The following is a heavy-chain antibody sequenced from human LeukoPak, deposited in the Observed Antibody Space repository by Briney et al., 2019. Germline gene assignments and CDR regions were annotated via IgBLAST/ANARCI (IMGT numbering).Heavy chain of an antibody. CDR2: ITGTGVST. D-gene: IGHD6-19*01. V-gene: IGHV3-23*01. CDR3: AKSQRWLIPGGH. Sequence: GGSLRLSCAASGFTFSSYAMSWVRQAPGKGLEWVSTITGTGVSTYYADSVKGRFTISRDNSKSTLYLQMDSLGVEDTAVYYCAKSQRWLIPGGHWGQGTLVTVSS. CDR1: GFTFSSYA. J-gene: IGHJ4*02.